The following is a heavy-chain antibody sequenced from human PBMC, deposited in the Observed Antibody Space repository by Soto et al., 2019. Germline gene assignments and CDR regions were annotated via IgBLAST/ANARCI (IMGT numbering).Heavy chain of an antibody. CDR3: ARGLGGRMDD. V-gene: IGHV1-69*08. CDR1: GTIFSSYT. CDR2: IIPILGET. D-gene: IGHD3-16*01. J-gene: IGHJ6*02. Sequence: QVQLVQSGAEVKKPGSSVRVSCKASGTIFSSYTISWVRQAPGQGLEWMGRIIPILGETNSAQKFQGRVTLTADKFTKTAYMELNSLRLEDTALYYCARGLGGRMDDWGQGTTVTVSS.